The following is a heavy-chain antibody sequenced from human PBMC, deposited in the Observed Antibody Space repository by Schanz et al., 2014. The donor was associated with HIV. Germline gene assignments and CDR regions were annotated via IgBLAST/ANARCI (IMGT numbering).Heavy chain of an antibody. V-gene: IGHV1-69*13. CDR1: GDGFTTRT. CDR2: IIPIFGAA. CDR3: SFAFLLDSLAS. Sequence: QVQLQQSGAEVKKPGSSVKVSCTASGDGFTTRTISWLRQAPGHALEWMGGIIPIFGAAKNAPKFQGRVTITADESTSTAYMELTGLNPEDTAIYYLSFAFLLDSLASWGQGTLVTVSS. J-gene: IGHJ5*02. D-gene: IGHD2-21*01.